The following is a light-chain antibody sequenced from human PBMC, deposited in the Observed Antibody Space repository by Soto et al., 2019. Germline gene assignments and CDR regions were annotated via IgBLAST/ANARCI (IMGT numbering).Light chain of an antibody. J-gene: IGLJ1*01. CDR1: SSDVGGYNY. CDR3: SSYTSSSTSYV. V-gene: IGLV2-14*01. Sequence: QSALTQPASESGSPGQSITISCTGTSSDVGGYNYVSWYQQHPGKAPKLMIYEVSNRPSGVSNRFSGSKSGNTASLTISGLQAEDEADYYCSSYTSSSTSYVFGTGNKVTVL. CDR2: EVS.